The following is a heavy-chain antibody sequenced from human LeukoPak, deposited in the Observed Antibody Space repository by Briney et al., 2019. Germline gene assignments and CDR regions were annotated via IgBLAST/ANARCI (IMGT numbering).Heavy chain of an antibody. V-gene: IGHV4-34*01. J-gene: IGHJ4*02. Sequence: PSETLSLTCAVYGGSFTGYYYSWIRQPPGKGLGWVGEIHPSGNFNYNPSLESRVTMSADTSKNQFSLRLTSVTAADTAFYYCARGTDRSKAGDHWGQGTLIIVSS. D-gene: IGHD4-11*01. CDR1: GGSFTGYY. CDR2: IHPSGNF. CDR3: ARGTDRSKAGDH.